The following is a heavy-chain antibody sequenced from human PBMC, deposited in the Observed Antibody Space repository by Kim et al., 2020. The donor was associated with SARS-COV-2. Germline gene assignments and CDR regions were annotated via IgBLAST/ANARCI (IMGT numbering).Heavy chain of an antibody. V-gene: IGHV4-4*02. Sequence: SETLSLTCAVSGGSLSSNNWWSWVRQPPGKGLEWIGEVWHSGATNYIPSLKSRVTISMDKSKSHFSLQLTSVTAADTAMYYCARGNAYDRQCFDYWGQGILVTVSS. D-gene: IGHD5-12*01. J-gene: IGHJ4*02. CDR1: GGSLSSNNW. CDR3: ARGNAYDRQCFDY. CDR2: VWHSGAT.